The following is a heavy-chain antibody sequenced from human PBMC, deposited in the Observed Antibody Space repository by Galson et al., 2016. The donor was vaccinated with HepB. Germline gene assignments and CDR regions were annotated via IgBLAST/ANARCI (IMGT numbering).Heavy chain of an antibody. J-gene: IGHJ4*02. D-gene: IGHD2-8*01. CDR3: ARHVGNGRYYFDY. CDR1: XXSIXXXTNX. Sequence: ETLSXTCGVSXXSIXXXTNXXXWXXXPPGKXLAXIGSINYSGTTYYNPSLKSRVPISVATSKNQFSRNLTSVTAADTAVYYCARHVGNGRYYFDYWGQGTLVTVSS. CDR2: INYSGTT. V-gene: IGHV4-39*01.